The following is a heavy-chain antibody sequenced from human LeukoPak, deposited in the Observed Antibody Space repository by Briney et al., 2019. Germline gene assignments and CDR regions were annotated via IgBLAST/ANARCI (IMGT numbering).Heavy chain of an antibody. Sequence: PGGSLRLSCAASGFTFSSYGMSWVRQAPGKGLEWVSAISGSGGSTYYADSVKGRFTISRDNSKNTLYLQMNSLRAEDTAVYYCAKDDGVHYYDSSGEGPYWGQGTLVTVSS. V-gene: IGHV3-23*01. CDR1: GFTFSSYG. CDR2: ISGSGGST. J-gene: IGHJ4*02. CDR3: AKDDGVHYYDSSGEGPY. D-gene: IGHD3-22*01.